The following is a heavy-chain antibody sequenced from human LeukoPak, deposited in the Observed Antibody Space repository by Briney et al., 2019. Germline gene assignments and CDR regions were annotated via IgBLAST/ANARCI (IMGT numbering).Heavy chain of an antibody. CDR1: GGSISSSSYY. CDR3: ATNRHPLGGTGSWFDP. V-gene: IGHV4-39*07. D-gene: IGHD6-19*01. Sequence: PSETLSLTCTVSGGSISSSSYYWGWIRQPPGKGLEWIGSIYYSGSTYYNPSLKSRVTISVDTSKDQFSLKLSSVTAADTAVYYCATNRHPLGGTGSWFDPWGQGTLVTVSS. CDR2: IYYSGST. J-gene: IGHJ5*02.